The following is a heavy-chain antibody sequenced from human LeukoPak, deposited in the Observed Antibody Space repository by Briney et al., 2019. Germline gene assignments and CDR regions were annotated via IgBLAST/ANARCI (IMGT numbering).Heavy chain of an antibody. CDR1: GGSISSFY. CDR3: ARGTSYSGATFLY. V-gene: IGHV4-59*01. CDR2: IYHSEST. D-gene: IGHD1-26*01. J-gene: IGHJ4*02. Sequence: SETLSLTYTVSGGSISSFYWNWIRQPPGKGLEWIGYIYHSESTNYNPSLKGRVTISADTSKNQFSLKLSSVTAADTAVYYCARGTSYSGATFLYWGQGTLVTVSS.